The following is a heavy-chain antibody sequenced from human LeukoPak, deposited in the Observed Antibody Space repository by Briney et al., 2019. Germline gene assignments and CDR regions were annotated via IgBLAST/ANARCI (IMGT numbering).Heavy chain of an antibody. J-gene: IGHJ4*02. D-gene: IGHD1-26*01. CDR2: IYYSGST. CDR3: ARAGGGGSFSGY. V-gene: IGHV4-38-2*02. CDR1: GYSISSGYY. Sequence: PSETLSLTCTVSGYSISSGYYWGWIRQPPGKGLEWIGSIYYSGSTYYNPSLKSRVTISVDTSKNQFSLKLSSVTAADTAVYYCARAGGGGSFSGYWGQGTLVTVSS.